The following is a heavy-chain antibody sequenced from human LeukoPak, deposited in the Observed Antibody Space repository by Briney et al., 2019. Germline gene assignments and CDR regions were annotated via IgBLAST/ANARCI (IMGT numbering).Heavy chain of an antibody. CDR2: IYYSGST. Sequence: PSETLSLTCTVSGGSISSSGYYWGWIRQPPGKGLEWIGSIYYSGSTYYNPSLKSRVTISIDTSKNQSSLKLSSVTAADTAVYYCARVPPPNNDFWSGFAPSGDYYYMDVWGKGTTVTVSS. D-gene: IGHD3-3*01. CDR1: GGSISSSGYY. V-gene: IGHV4-39*07. CDR3: ARVPPPNNDFWSGFAPSGDYYYMDV. J-gene: IGHJ6*03.